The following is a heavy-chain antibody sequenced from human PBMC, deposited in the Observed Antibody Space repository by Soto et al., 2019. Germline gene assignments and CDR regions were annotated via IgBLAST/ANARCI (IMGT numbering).Heavy chain of an antibody. Sequence: GSLRLSCVVSEFTFTTYSINWVRQAPGKGLEWVSYISSSGSTKQYADSVKGRFTISRDNAKNSLFLQMDSLRAEDMAMYYCARAFDYWGRGTLVTVSS. V-gene: IGHV3-48*01. CDR3: ARAFDY. J-gene: IGHJ4*02. CDR2: ISSSGSTK. CDR1: EFTFTTYS.